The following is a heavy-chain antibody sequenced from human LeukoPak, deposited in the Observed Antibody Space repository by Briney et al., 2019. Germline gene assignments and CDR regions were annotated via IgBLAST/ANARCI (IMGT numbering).Heavy chain of an antibody. J-gene: IGHJ5*02. V-gene: IGHV4-59*01. CDR3: ARLTGYSSESWFDP. CDR1: GGSISSYY. Sequence: PSETLSLTCTVSGGSISSYYWSWIRQPPGKGLEWIGYIYYSGSTNYKSSLKSRVTISVDTSTNPFSLTLSSVTAADTAVYYCARLTGYSSESWFDPWGQGTLVTVSS. D-gene: IGHD3-9*01. CDR2: IYYSGST.